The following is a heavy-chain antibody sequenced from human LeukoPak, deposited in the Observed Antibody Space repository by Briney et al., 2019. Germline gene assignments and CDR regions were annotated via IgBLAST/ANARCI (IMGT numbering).Heavy chain of an antibody. Sequence: GGSLRLSCAASGFTFSSYSMNWVRQAPGKGLEWVSSISSSSNYIYYADSVKGRFTISRDNAKNSLYLQMNSLRAEDTAVYYCARDSPGYCSGGSCYGLDYWGQGTLVTVSS. CDR2: ISSSSNYI. CDR3: ARDSPGYCSGGSCYGLDY. J-gene: IGHJ4*02. CDR1: GFTFSSYS. V-gene: IGHV3-21*01. D-gene: IGHD2-15*01.